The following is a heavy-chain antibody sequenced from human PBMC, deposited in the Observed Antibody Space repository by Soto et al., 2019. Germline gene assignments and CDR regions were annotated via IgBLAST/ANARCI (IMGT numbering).Heavy chain of an antibody. CDR1: GFTFSSYS. J-gene: IGHJ5*02. D-gene: IGHD6-13*01. CDR2: ISSSSYI. V-gene: IGHV3-21*01. Sequence: EVQLVESGGGLVKPGGSLRLSCAASGFTFSSYSMNWVRQAPGKGLEWVSSISSSSYIYYADSVKGRFTISRDNAKNSLYLQMNSLRAEDTAVYYCARDRSGSSSWYNWFDPWGQGTLVTVSS. CDR3: ARDRSGSSSWYNWFDP.